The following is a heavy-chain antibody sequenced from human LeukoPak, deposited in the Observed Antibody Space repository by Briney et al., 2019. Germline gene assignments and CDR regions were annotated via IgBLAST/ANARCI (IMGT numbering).Heavy chain of an antibody. CDR2: ISGNGGYI. D-gene: IGHD2-2*01. Sequence: GGSLRLSCAASGFTFISFGMNWVRQAPGKGLEWVSGISGNGGYIGYADSVRGRFTISRDNPKNSLYLQMNSLRAEDTALYYCTKDMRYCSSSSCYWSWGQGTLVTVSS. J-gene: IGHJ5*02. CDR1: GFTFISFG. CDR3: TKDMRYCSSSSCYWS. V-gene: IGHV3-9*01.